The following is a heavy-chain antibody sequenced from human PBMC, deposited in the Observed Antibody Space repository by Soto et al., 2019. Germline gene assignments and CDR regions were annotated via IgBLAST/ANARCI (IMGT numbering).Heavy chain of an antibody. CDR3: ARRDTPMGNGMDA. CDR2: ISHDGSNK. Sequence: QVQLVESGGGVVQPGRSLRLSCAASGFTFSSYAMHWVRQAPGKGLEWVAVISHDGSNKYYVDSVKGRFTISRDNSKNTLYLQMDNLRAEDTAVYYCARRDTPMGNGMDAWGRGTTVTVSS. CDR1: GFTFSSYA. D-gene: IGHD5-18*01. V-gene: IGHV3-30-3*01. J-gene: IGHJ6*02.